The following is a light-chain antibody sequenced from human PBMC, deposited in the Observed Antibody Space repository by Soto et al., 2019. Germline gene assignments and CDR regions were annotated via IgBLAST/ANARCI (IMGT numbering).Light chain of an antibody. Sequence: QSVLTQPASVSGSPGQSITISCTGTSSDVGGYNYVSWYQQHPGKAPKLMIYEVNYRPSGVSNRFSASKSGNTASLTISGLQAEDEADYYCSSYTGSSTLVVFGGGTKLTVL. CDR2: EVN. CDR1: SSDVGGYNY. V-gene: IGLV2-14*01. J-gene: IGLJ2*01. CDR3: SSYTGSSTLVV.